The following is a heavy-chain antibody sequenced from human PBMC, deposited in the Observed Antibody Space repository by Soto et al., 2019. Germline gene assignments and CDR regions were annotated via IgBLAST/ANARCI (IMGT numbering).Heavy chain of an antibody. CDR2: IKSDGRDT. CDR1: GFTFSSYW. Sequence: EVQLVESGGGLVQPGGSLRLSCAASGFTFSSYWMHWVRQAPGKGLVWVSRIKSDGRDTSYADSVKGRFTTSRDNAKNPLYLQMSRLRAEDTAVYYCVRAAYGDVGGWGQGTLVNVSS. J-gene: IGHJ4*02. D-gene: IGHD4-17*01. CDR3: VRAAYGDVGG. V-gene: IGHV3-74*01.